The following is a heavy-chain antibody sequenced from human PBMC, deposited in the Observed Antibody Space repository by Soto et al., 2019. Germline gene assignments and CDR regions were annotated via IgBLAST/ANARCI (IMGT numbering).Heavy chain of an antibody. J-gene: IGHJ4*02. V-gene: IGHV4-30-4*01. CDR1: GGSISSDDNY. CDR3: ATIKLGSNRLDY. D-gene: IGHD3-10*01. Sequence: QVQLQESGPGLVKHSQTLYLTCTVSGGSISSDDNYWSWIRQPPGKGLEWIGYIYYSGSTYYNPSLKSRVTISVDTSKNHFSLKLSSVTAADTAVYYCATIKLGSNRLDYWGQGTLVTVSS. CDR2: IYYSGST.